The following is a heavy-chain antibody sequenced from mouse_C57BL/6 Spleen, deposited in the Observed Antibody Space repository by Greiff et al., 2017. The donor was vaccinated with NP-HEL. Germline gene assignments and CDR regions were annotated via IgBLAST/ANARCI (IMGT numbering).Heavy chain of an antibody. V-gene: IGHV6-3*01. CDR1: GFTFSNYW. J-gene: IGHJ3*01. D-gene: IGHD1-1*01. CDR3: TGSSSFAY. Sequence: DVMLVESGGGLVQPGGSMKLSCVASGFTFSNYWMNWVRQSPEKGLEWVAQIRLKSDNYATHYAESVKGRFTISRDDSKSSVYLQMNNLRAEDTGIYYCTGSSSFAYWGQGTLVTVSA. CDR2: IRLKSDNYAT.